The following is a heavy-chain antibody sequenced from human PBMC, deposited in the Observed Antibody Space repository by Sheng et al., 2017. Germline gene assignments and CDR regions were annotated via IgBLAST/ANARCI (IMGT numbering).Heavy chain of an antibody. CDR2: ISYDGSNQ. V-gene: IGHV3-30*04. J-gene: IGHJ4*02. Sequence: QVQLVESGGGVVQPARSLRLSCAASGFTFSNYAMHWVRQAPGKGLEWVAVISYDGSNQYYADSVKGRFTISRDNSKNTLYLQMNSLRPEDTAVYYCARHRGATIPLAYFDYWGQGTLVTVSS. D-gene: IGHD5-12*01. CDR3: ARHRGATIPLAYFDY. CDR1: GFTFSNYA.